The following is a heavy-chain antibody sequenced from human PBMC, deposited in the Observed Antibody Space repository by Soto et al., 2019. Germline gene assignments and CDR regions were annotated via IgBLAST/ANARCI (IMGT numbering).Heavy chain of an antibody. CDR3: VSKLGSCTGGSCNWYFDL. D-gene: IGHD2-15*01. CDR1: GGSFSGFY. Sequence: QVQLQQWGAGLLKPSETLSITCAVYGGSFSGFYWSWIRQPPGKGLEWIGEINHSGSTNYNPSLKSRVTISADTSKNQFSLQLSSVTAADTAVYYCVSKLGSCTGGSCNWYFDLWGRGTLVTVSS. J-gene: IGHJ2*01. V-gene: IGHV4-34*01. CDR2: INHSGST.